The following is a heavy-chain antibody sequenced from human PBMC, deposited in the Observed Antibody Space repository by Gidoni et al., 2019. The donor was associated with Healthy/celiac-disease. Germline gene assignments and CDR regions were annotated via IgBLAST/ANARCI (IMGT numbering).Heavy chain of an antibody. D-gene: IGHD6-13*01. V-gene: IGHV4-34*01. CDR1: GGSFSGYY. J-gene: IGHJ4*02. CDR3: ARRGIVSSSWSGSFDY. CDR2: INHSGST. Sequence: QVQLQQWGAGLLKPSETLSLTCAVYGGSFSGYYWSWIRQPPGKGLEWIGEINHSGSTNYNPSLKSRVTISVDTSKNQFSLKLSSVTAADTAVYYCARRGIVSSSWSGSFDYWGQGTLVTVSS.